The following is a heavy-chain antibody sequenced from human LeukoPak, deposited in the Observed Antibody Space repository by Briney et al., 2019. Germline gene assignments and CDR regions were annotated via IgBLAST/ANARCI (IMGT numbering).Heavy chain of an antibody. D-gene: IGHD3-9*01. Sequence: SETLSLTCTVSGGSISSYYWSWIRQPPGKGLEWIGYIYYSGSTNYNPSLKSRVTISVDTSKNQFSLKLSSVTAADTAVYYCARANYDILNSYSYMDVWAKGPRSPSP. J-gene: IGHJ6*03. V-gene: IGHV4-59*08. CDR2: IYYSGST. CDR3: ARANYDILNSYSYMDV. CDR1: GGSISSYY.